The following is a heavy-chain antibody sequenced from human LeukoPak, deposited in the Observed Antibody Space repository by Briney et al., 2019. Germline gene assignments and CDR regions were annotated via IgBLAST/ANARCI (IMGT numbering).Heavy chain of an antibody. V-gene: IGHV4-59*01. D-gene: IGHD3-10*01. CDR2: IYYSGST. CDR1: GGSISSYY. CDR3: ARTSLLLWFGQKGWYFDY. J-gene: IGHJ4*02. Sequence: PSETLSLTCTVSGGSISSYYWSWIRQPPGKGLEWIGYIYYSGSTNYNPSLKSRVTISVDTSKNQFSLKLSSVTAADTAVYYCARTSLLLWFGQKGWYFDYWGQGTLVTVSS.